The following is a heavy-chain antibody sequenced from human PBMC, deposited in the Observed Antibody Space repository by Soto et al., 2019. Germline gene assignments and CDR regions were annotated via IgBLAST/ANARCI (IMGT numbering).Heavy chain of an antibody. CDR3: ARDPGTGAALRAYHFDY. Sequence: VASVKVSCKASRYSFTTYALHWVRQAPGQRLEWMGWINAGNGDTKYSEEFQGRVTITRDTSANTAYMELSSLRSEDTSVYYCARDPGTGAALRAYHFDYWGQGTLVTVSS. D-gene: IGHD1-1*01. CDR1: RYSFTTYA. CDR2: INAGNGDT. J-gene: IGHJ4*02. V-gene: IGHV1-3*01.